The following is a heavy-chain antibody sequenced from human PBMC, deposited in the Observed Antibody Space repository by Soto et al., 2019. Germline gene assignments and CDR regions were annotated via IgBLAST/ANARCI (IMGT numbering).Heavy chain of an antibody. V-gene: IGHV3-23*01. D-gene: IGHD4-17*01. CDR1: GFSFRNYG. Sequence: EVQLLEAGGGLVQPGGSPRLSCAASGFSFRNYGMSWVRQAPGKGLEWLSAIIGNGDTAYYADSVRGRFTISRDNSKNTLYLQLNDLGAEDTAIYYCAKDYDYGDSLPFDYWGQGTLVTVSS. CDR3: AKDYDYGDSLPFDY. J-gene: IGHJ4*02. CDR2: IIGNGDTA.